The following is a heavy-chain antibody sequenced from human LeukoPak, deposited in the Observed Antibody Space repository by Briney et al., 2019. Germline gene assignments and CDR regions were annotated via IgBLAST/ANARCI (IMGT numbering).Heavy chain of an antibody. J-gene: IGHJ5*02. V-gene: IGHV4-34*01. CDR3: ARRRGYSFNWFDP. Sequence: PSETLSLTCAVYGGSFSGYYWSWIRQPSGKGLEWIGEINHSGSTNYNPSLKSRVTISVDTSKNQFSLKLSSVTAADTAVYYCARRRGYSFNWFDPWGQGTLVTVSS. CDR2: INHSGST. D-gene: IGHD5-18*01. CDR1: GGSFSGYY.